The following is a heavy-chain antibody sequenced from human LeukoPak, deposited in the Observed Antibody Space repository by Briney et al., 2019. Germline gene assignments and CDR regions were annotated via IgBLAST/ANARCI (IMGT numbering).Heavy chain of an antibody. D-gene: IGHD3-10*01. J-gene: IGHJ5*02. CDR3: TRQRGGSGSVNWFDP. Sequence: GESLKISCDTSGYIFSTYCIGCVRHMPAAGLEWVGTIYPGDSGTGYGTSLQGEVAISADKSVRIAYLQWSSLKASDSAMYYCTRQRGGSGSVNWFDPWGEGNLVSVSS. CDR1: GYIFSTYC. CDR2: IYPGDSGT. V-gene: IGHV5-51*01.